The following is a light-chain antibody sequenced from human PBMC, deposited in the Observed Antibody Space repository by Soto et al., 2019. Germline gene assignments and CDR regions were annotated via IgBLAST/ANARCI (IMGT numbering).Light chain of an antibody. J-gene: IGKJ2*01. Sequence: DIQMTQSPSSLSASVGDRVTITCRASQSISSCLNWYQHKPGKAPRLLIYAASSLQSGVPSRFSGSGSGTDFTLTISSLQPEDSAAYYCQQSHSTPVSFGEGTKLEIK. CDR2: AAS. CDR3: QQSHSTPVS. V-gene: IGKV1-39*01. CDR1: QSISSC.